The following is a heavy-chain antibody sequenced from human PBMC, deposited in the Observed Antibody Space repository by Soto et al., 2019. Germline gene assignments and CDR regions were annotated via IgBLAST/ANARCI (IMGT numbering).Heavy chain of an antibody. CDR1: GGTFSSYA. J-gene: IGHJ6*02. Sequence: QVQLVQSGAEVKKPGSSVKVSCKASGGTFSSYAISWVRQAPGQGLEWMGGIIPIFGTANYAQKFQGRVTITADESTSTAYMEVSSLRSEDTAVYYCARTKYGGMCYYYYGMDVWGRGTTVTVSS. CDR3: ARTKYGGMCYYYYGMDV. D-gene: IGHD4-17*01. V-gene: IGHV1-69*12. CDR2: IIPIFGTA.